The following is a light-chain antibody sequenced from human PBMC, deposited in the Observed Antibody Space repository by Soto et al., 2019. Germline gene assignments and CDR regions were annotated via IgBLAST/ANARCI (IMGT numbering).Light chain of an antibody. Sequence: IVLTQSPGTLSLSPGERATLSCRASQSVSSTYLAWYQRKPGQAPRLLIYGASTRATGISDRFSGSGSGTDFTRTISRREPEDFAVYYCQQYGSSPPITFGQGTRLDI. CDR2: GAS. CDR1: QSVSSTY. CDR3: QQYGSSPPIT. J-gene: IGKJ5*01. V-gene: IGKV3-20*01.